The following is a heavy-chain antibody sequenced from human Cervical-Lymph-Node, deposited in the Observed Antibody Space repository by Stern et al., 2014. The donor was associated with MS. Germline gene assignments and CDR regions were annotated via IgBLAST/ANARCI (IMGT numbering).Heavy chain of an antibody. J-gene: IGHJ5*01. CDR1: GGSISYYH. D-gene: IGHD4-17*01. Sequence: QLQLQESGPGLVKSSETLSLTCTVSGGSISYYHWSWLRQSPEKGLEWIGYIYNSGSTNYNPSLKSRVTISADTSQNQFSLELRSVNAADTAVYYCARTVSHNWFDPWGQGTLVTVSS. CDR3: ARTVSHNWFDP. CDR2: IYNSGST. V-gene: IGHV4-59*01.